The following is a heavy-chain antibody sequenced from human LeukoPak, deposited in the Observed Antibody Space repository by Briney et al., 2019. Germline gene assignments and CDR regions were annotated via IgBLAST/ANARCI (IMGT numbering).Heavy chain of an antibody. CDR3: ARGATYCSGGSCYKLSRVYYFDY. CDR1: GGSFSGYY. V-gene: IGHV4-34*01. J-gene: IGHJ4*02. D-gene: IGHD2-15*01. Sequence: SETLSLTCAVDGGSFSGYYWSWIRQPPGKGLEWIGEINHSGSTNYNPSLKSRVTISVDTSKNQFSLKLSSVTAADTAVYYCARGATYCSGGSCYKLSRVYYFDYWGQGTLVTVSS. CDR2: INHSGST.